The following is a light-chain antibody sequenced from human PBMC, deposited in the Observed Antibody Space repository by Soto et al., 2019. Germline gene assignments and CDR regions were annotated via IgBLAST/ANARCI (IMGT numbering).Light chain of an antibody. CDR1: QSIXDT. Sequence: DIMLTQSPATLSVPPGERATLSCRASQSIXDTLAWYQQKPGPAPRVLXDSASSMVTGCPARLSGSGSGTDFTLTISSLQSDYFAVYYCQQYDNWTWTFGQGTKVDI. V-gene: IGKV3-15*01. CDR3: QQYDNWTWT. CDR2: SAS. J-gene: IGKJ1*01.